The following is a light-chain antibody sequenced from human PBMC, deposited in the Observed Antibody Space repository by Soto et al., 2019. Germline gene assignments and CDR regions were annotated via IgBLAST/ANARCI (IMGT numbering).Light chain of an antibody. J-gene: IGLJ2*01. V-gene: IGLV2-14*01. CDR3: SSYTSSSTYVV. Sequence: QSVLTQPACVSGSHGQSITISCTGTSSDVGGYNYVSWYQQHPGKAPKLMIYDVSNRPSGVSNRFSGSKSGNTASLTISGLQAEDEADYYCSSYTSSSTYVVFGGGTKLTVL. CDR2: DVS. CDR1: SSDVGGYNY.